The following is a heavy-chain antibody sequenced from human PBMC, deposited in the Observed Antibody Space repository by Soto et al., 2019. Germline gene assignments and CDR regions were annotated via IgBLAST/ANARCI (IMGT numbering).Heavy chain of an antibody. V-gene: IGHV3-23*01. CDR3: AKDSGIGPSIAVAVMFYY. D-gene: IGHD6-19*01. CDR1: GFTFSSYA. Sequence: GGSLRLSCAASGFTFSSYAMSWVRQAPGKGLEWVSAISGSGGSTYYADSVKGRFTISRDNSKNTLYLQMNSLRAEDTAVYYCAKDSGIGPSIAVAVMFYYWGQGTLVTVSS. CDR2: ISGSGGST. J-gene: IGHJ4*02.